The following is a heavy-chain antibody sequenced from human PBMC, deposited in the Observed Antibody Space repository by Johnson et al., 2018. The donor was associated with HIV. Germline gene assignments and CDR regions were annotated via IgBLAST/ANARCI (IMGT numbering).Heavy chain of an antibody. Sequence: VQLVESGGGLVQPGRSLRLSCAASGFTFDDYAMHWVRQAPGKGLEWVSGISWNSGSIGYADSVKGRFTISRDNAKNSLYLQMNSLRAEDTAMYYRARYRGGYYGVEIWGQGTMVTVSS. D-gene: IGHD1-26*01. CDR1: GFTFDDYA. CDR3: ARYRGGYYGVEI. V-gene: IGHV3-9*01. CDR2: ISWNSGSI. J-gene: IGHJ3*02.